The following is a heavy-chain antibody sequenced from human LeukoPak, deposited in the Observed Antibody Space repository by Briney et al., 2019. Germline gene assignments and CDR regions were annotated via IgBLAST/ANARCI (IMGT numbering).Heavy chain of an antibody. CDR2: ISGSAGST. Sequence: PGGSLRLSCAASGFTFSSYAMSWVCQAPGKGLEWVSAISGSAGSTYYADSVKGRFTISRDNSKNTLYLQMNSLRAEDTAVYYCAKDRYSSSWFDYWGQGTLVTVSS. CDR1: GFTFSSYA. J-gene: IGHJ4*02. D-gene: IGHD6-13*01. CDR3: AKDRYSSSWFDY. V-gene: IGHV3-23*01.